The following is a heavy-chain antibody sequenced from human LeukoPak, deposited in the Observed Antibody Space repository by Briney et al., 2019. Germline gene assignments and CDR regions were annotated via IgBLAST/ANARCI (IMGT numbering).Heavy chain of an antibody. CDR2: ISYDGSNK. V-gene: IGHV3-30-3*01. CDR3: ARDGALGGYGDYYY. CDR1: GFTFSSYA. J-gene: IGHJ4*02. Sequence: GGSLRLSCAASGFTFSSYAMHWVRQAPGKGLEWVAVISYDGSNKYYADSVKGRFTISRDNSKNTLYLQMNSLRAEDTAVYYCARDGALGGYGDYYYWGQGTLVTVSS. D-gene: IGHD4-17*01.